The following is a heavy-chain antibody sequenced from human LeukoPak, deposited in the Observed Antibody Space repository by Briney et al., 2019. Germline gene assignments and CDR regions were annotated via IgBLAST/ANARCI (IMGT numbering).Heavy chain of an antibody. CDR3: AKYVCGCDCYDYFDC. CDR2: IRSSGHKT. J-gene: IGHJ4*02. Sequence: GGSQRLSCTASGFTFSNYAKSWVRQAPGKGLEWVSHIRSSGHKTYYEDSVKGLFTIPRDNSKNMLYVKMNSLRDEDTAVYYCAKYVCGCDCYDYFDCWGQGTLVTVSS. V-gene: IGHV3-23*01. CDR1: GFTFSNYA. D-gene: IGHD2-21*02.